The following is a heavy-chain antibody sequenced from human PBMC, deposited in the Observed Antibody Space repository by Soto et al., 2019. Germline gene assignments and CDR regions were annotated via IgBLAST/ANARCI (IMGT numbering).Heavy chain of an antibody. D-gene: IGHD3-10*01. Sequence: QVPLVQSGAEVKKPGASVKVSCKASGYTFTSYDINWVRQATGQGLEWMGWMNPNSGNTGYAQKFQGRVTMTRNTSISTSYMELSSLRSEDTAVYYCARGPTMVRGVIIRGYWGQGTLVTVSS. CDR2: MNPNSGNT. CDR1: GYTFTSYD. J-gene: IGHJ4*02. V-gene: IGHV1-8*01. CDR3: ARGPTMVRGVIIRGY.